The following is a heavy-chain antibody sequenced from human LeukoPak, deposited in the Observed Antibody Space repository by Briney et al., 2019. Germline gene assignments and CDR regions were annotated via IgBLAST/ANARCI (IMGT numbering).Heavy chain of an antibody. Sequence: PGGSLRLSCTAPGFTFSIFGMHWVRQAPCKGLEWVAFIRYDGTNKYYADSVKGRFTISRDNSKNTLYLQMNSLRAEDTAVYYCAGGDSSSWSVGYYYYYMDVWGKGTTVTVSS. CDR1: GFTFSIFG. V-gene: IGHV3-30*02. J-gene: IGHJ6*03. CDR3: AGGDSSSWSVGYYYYYMDV. D-gene: IGHD6-13*01. CDR2: IRYDGTNK.